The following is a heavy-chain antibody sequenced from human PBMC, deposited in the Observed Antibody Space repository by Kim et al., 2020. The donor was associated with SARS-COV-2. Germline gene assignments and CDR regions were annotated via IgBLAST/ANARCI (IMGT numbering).Heavy chain of an antibody. Sequence: SVKVSCKASGGTFSSYAISWVRQAPGQGLEWMGGIIPIFGTANYAQKFQGRVTITADESTSTAYMELSSLRSEDTAVYYCARVNGWGFLEWLDPYNWFDPWGQGTLVTVSS. CDR1: GGTFSSYA. CDR2: IIPIFGTA. CDR3: ARVNGWGFLEWLDPYNWFDP. V-gene: IGHV1-69*13. J-gene: IGHJ5*02. D-gene: IGHD3-3*01.